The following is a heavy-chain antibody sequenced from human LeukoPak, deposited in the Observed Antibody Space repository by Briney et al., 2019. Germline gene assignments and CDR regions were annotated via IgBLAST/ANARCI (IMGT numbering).Heavy chain of an antibody. CDR1: GGSISSGDYY. D-gene: IGHD7-27*01. V-gene: IGHV4-30-4*01. Sequence: SETLSLTCTVSGGSISSGDYYWSWIRQPPGKGLEWIGYIYYSGSTYYNPSLESRVTISVDTSKNQFSLKLSSVTAADTAVYYCARVPNILGIAFGFDYWGQGTLVTVSS. CDR3: ARVPNILGIAFGFDY. J-gene: IGHJ4*02. CDR2: IYYSGST.